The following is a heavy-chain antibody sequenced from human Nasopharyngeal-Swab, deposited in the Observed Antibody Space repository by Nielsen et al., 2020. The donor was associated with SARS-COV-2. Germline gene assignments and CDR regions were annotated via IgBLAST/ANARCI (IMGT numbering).Heavy chain of an antibody. J-gene: IGHJ4*02. Sequence: GESLKISCAASGFTFSSYAMSWVRQAPGKGLEWVSAISGSGGRTYYVDSVKGRFTISRDNSKNTLYLQMNSLRAEDTAVYYCAKLASSSAFDHWGQGTLVTVSS. D-gene: IGHD6-6*01. CDR3: AKLASSSAFDH. V-gene: IGHV3-23*01. CDR1: GFTFSSYA. CDR2: ISGSGGRT.